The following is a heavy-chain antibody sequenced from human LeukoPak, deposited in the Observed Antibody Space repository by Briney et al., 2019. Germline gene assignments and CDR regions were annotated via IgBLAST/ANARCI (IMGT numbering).Heavy chain of an antibody. J-gene: IGHJ4*02. CDR3: ARLMTSYYYFDY. Sequence: ASAKVSCKPSGGTFSSFAISWVRQAPGQGLEWMGGIIPLFGTATYSQMFQGRVTITTDESTSTAYMDLSSLKSEDTAVYYCARLMTSYYYFDYWGQGTLVTVSS. CDR1: GGTFSSFA. CDR2: IIPLFGTA. V-gene: IGHV1-69*05. D-gene: IGHD2-21*01.